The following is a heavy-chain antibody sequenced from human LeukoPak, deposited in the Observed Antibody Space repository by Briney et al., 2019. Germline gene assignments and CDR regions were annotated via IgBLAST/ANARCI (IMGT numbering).Heavy chain of an antibody. J-gene: IGHJ5*02. D-gene: IGHD2/OR15-2a*01. CDR1: GFTFSTYN. Sequence: PGGSLRLSCAASGFTFSTYNMNWVRQAPGKGLEWVSSISGSSGSIYYADSVKGRFTISRDNAKNSLYLQMNSLRAEDTALYYCARDGQSMATPATFRWFDPWGQGTLVTVSS. V-gene: IGHV3-21*01. CDR3: ARDGQSMATPATFRWFDP. CDR2: ISGSSGSI.